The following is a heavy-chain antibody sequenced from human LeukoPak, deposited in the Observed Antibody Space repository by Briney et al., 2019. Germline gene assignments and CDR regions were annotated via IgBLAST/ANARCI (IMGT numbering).Heavy chain of an antibody. D-gene: IGHD3-22*01. CDR2: ISSDGSNE. CDR1: GFTFSIYA. J-gene: IGHJ1*01. V-gene: IGHV3-30*18. Sequence: GRSLRLSCAASGFTFSIYAMNWVRQAPGKGLEWVTVISSDGSNEYYADSVKGRFTISRDNSKNTLYLQMNSLRAEDTAVYYCAKGSGYYPEYFQHWGQGTLVTVSS. CDR3: AKGSGYYPEYFQH.